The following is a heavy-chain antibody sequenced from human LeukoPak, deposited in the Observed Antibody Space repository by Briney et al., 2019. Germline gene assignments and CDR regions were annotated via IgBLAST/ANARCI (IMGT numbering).Heavy chain of an antibody. Sequence: GGSLRLSCAASGFTFSSYWMTWVRQAPGKGLEWVSAISGSGGSTYYADSVKGRFTISRDNSKNTLYLQMNSLRAEDTAVYYCAKDKQWLGLFDYWGQGTLVTVSS. CDR1: GFTFSSYW. CDR3: AKDKQWLGLFDY. D-gene: IGHD6-19*01. J-gene: IGHJ4*02. CDR2: ISGSGGST. V-gene: IGHV3-23*01.